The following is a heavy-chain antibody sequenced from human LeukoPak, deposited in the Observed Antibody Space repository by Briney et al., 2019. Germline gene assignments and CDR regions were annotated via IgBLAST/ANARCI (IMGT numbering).Heavy chain of an antibody. D-gene: IGHD3-22*01. J-gene: IGHJ4*02. CDR3: ARDKNDYYDSSGYYYGPAGY. Sequence: ASVKVSCKASGYTFTSYYMHWVRQAPGQGLEWMGIINPSGGSTSYAQKFQGRVTMTRDTSTSTVYMELSSLRSEDTAVYCCARDKNDYYDSSGYYYGPAGYWGQGTLVTVSS. CDR2: INPSGGST. V-gene: IGHV1-46*01. CDR1: GYTFTSYY.